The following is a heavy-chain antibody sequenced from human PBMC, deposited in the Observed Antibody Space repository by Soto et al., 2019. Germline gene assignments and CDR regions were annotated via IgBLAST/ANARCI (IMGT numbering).Heavy chain of an antibody. CDR1: GASISSHY. J-gene: IGHJ5*02. CDR3: ARTTGYSSSWYWFDP. CDR2: MYFIGGT. Sequence: PSETLSLTCTVSGASISSHYWSWIRQPPGKGLEWFGYMYFIGGTNYNPSLKCRVTIAVDMSTNQFPLKLSSVPTAPTAVYYCARTTGYSSSWYWFDPWGQGTLVTVSS. D-gene: IGHD6-13*01. V-gene: IGHV4-59*11.